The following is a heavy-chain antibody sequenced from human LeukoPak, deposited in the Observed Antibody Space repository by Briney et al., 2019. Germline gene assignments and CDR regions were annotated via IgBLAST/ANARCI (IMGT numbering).Heavy chain of an antibody. CDR3: AREYGSGSSVLYYYYYYGMDV. V-gene: IGHV1-18*01. CDR1: GYTFTSYG. D-gene: IGHD3-10*01. J-gene: IGHJ6*02. CDR2: ISAYNGNT. Sequence: GASVKVSCKASGYTFTSYGISWVRQAPRQGLEWMGWISAYNGNTNYAQKLQGRVTMTTDTSTSTAYMELRSLRSDDTAVYYCAREYGSGSSVLYYYYYYGMDVWGQGTTVTVSS.